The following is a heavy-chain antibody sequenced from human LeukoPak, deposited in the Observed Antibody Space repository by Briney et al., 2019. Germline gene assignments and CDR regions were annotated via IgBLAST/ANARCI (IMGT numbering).Heavy chain of an antibody. V-gene: IGHV3-21*04. CDR2: ISSSSSYI. Sequence: PGGSLRLSCAASGFTFSSYSMNWVRQAPGKGLEWVSSISSSSSYIYYADSVKGRFTISRDNSKNTLYLQMNSLRAEDTAVYYCAKRPDSSGLYYFDYWGQGTLVTVSS. D-gene: IGHD3-22*01. J-gene: IGHJ4*02. CDR1: GFTFSSYS. CDR3: AKRPDSSGLYYFDY.